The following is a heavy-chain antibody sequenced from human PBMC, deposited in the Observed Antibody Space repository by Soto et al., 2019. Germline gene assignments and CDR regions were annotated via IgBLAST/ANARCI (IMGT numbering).Heavy chain of an antibody. V-gene: IGHV4-30-2*01. CDR2: IYRSGST. J-gene: IGHJ4*02. CDR1: GSSISSGGYS. D-gene: IGHD2-15*01. Sequence: SETLSLTCAVSGSSISSGGYSWSWIRQPPGKGLEWIGYIYRSGSTYYNPSLKSRVTISVDRSKNQFSLKLSSVTAADTAVYYCARGQVVAAQHWGQGTLVTVSS. CDR3: ARGQVVAAQH.